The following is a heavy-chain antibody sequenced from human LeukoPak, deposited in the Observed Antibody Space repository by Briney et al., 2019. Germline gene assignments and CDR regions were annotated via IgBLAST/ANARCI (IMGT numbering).Heavy chain of an antibody. Sequence: QSGGSLRLSCATSGFSFTDYPMNWVRQAPGKGLEWVSAISGRTGATYYADSEKGRFTISRDNSKSTLYLQMDSLRAEDTAVYYCAKCGNSGCHLIDYWGQGTLVTVSS. CDR2: ISGRTGAT. CDR3: AKCGNSGCHLIDY. CDR1: GFSFTDYP. J-gene: IGHJ4*02. V-gene: IGHV3-23*01. D-gene: IGHD5-12*01.